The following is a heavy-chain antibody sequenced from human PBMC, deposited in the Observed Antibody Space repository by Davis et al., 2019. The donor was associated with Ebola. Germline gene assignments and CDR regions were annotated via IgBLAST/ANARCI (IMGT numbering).Heavy chain of an antibody. D-gene: IGHD1-26*01. CDR3: AKDTSNIWFDI. V-gene: IGHV3-23*01. Sequence: GESLKISCAGSGFIFSSYVMSWVRQAPGKGLEWVSTFGTGADTYYADSVKGRFAISRDNSKNTLYLQMNGLRVEDTAIYYCAKDTSNIWFDIWGQGTNVTVSS. CDR1: GFIFSSYV. CDR2: FGTGADT. J-gene: IGHJ3*02.